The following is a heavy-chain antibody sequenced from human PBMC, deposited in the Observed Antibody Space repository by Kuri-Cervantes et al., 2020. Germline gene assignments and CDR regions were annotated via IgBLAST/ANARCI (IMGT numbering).Heavy chain of an antibody. CDR3: ARLPLGTEVYFDY. CDR2: IYTSGST. CDR1: GGSISSYY. V-gene: IGHV4-4*07. J-gene: IGHJ4*02. Sequence: GSLRLSCTVSGGSISSYYWSWIRQPAGKGLEWIGRIYTSGSTNYNPSLKSRVTISVDTSKNQFSLKLSSVTAADTAVYYCARLPLGTEVYFDYWGQGTLVTVSS. D-gene: IGHD3-16*01.